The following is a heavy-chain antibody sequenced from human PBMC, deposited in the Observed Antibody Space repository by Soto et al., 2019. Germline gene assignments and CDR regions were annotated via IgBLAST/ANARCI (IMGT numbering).Heavy chain of an antibody. J-gene: IGHJ6*02. CDR2: IYYSGST. CDR1: GGSISSGGYY. Sequence: SETLSLTCTVSGGSISSGGYYWSWIRQHPGKGLEWIGYIYYSGSTYYNPSPKSRVTISVDTSKNQFSLKLSSVTAADTAVYYCARGRVYGSGSYRHYGMDVWGQGTTVTVS. V-gene: IGHV4-31*03. D-gene: IGHD3-10*01. CDR3: ARGRVYGSGSYRHYGMDV.